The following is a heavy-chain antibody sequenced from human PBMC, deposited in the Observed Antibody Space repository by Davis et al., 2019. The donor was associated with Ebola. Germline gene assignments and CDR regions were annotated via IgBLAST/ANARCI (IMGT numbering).Heavy chain of an antibody. J-gene: IGHJ4*02. D-gene: IGHD3-10*01. CDR1: GGSFSGYY. Sequence: PSETLSLTCAVYGGSFSGYYWSWIRQPPGKGLEWIGEINHSGSTNYNPSLKSRVVISVDTSKNQFSLKLSSVTAADTAVYYCAREPPLFGGLDYWGQGTLVTVSS. V-gene: IGHV4-34*01. CDR3: AREPPLFGGLDY. CDR2: INHSGST.